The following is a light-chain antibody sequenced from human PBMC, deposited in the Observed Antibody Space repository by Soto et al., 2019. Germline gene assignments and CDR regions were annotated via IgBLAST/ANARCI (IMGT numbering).Light chain of an antibody. CDR1: QNIANY. CDR3: QQYEELPFT. V-gene: IGKV1-33*01. Sequence: DVQLTQSPSTLSASVGDRVAITCQASQNIANYLNWFQRRPGKAPQLLISDASHLEPGVPSRFSGQRSGTDFTLIINSLQPEDFATYYCQQYEELPFTFGGGTRV. J-gene: IGKJ4*01. CDR2: DAS.